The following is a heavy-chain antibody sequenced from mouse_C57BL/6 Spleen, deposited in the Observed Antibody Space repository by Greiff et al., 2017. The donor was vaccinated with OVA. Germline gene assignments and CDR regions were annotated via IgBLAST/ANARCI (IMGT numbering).Heavy chain of an antibody. CDR2: IRNKANGYTT. Sequence: EVQLKESGGGLVQPGGSLSLSCAASGFTFTDYYMSWVRQPPGKALEWLGFIRNKANGYTTEYSASVKGRFTISRDNSQSILYLQMNALRAEDSATYYCASLLLRSYWYFDVWGTGTTVTVSS. J-gene: IGHJ1*03. D-gene: IGHD1-1*01. CDR3: ASLLLRSYWYFDV. CDR1: GFTFTDYY. V-gene: IGHV7-3*01.